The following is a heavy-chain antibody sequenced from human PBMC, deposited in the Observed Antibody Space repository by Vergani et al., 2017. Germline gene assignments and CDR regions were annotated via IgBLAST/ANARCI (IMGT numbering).Heavy chain of an antibody. D-gene: IGHD1/OR15-1a*01. CDR3: AGTGTGKTQDKFDP. CDR1: GGTFSSYA. J-gene: IGHJ5*02. V-gene: IGHV1-69*18. CDR2: FIPIFGTA. Sequence: QVQLVQSGAEVKKPGSSVKVSCKASGGTFSSYAISWVRQAPGQGLEWMGRFIPIFGTANYAQKFQGRVTITADESPSTAYMELSSLRSEDTALYYCAGTGTGKTQDKFDPWGQGTLVTVSS.